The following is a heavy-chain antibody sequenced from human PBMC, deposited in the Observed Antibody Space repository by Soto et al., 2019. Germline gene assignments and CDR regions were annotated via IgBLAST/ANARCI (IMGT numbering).Heavy chain of an antibody. D-gene: IGHD6-6*01. J-gene: IGHJ6*02. V-gene: IGHV1-69*06. CDR3: ARARVLEYSSPHFHWYYGMDV. CDR1: GGNFSSYA. CDR2: IIPIFGTA. Sequence: QVQLVQSGAEVKKHGSSVKISCKASGGNFSSYAISWVRQAPGQGLEWLGGIIPIFGTANYTQKFQGRVTMTAYKSTSTAYMELSSLRAEDTAGYYCARARVLEYSSPHFHWYYGMDVWGQGTTVTVSS.